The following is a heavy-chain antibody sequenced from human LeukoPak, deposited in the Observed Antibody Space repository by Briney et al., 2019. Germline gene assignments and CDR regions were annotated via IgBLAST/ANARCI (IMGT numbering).Heavy chain of an antibody. CDR1: GYTFTNYG. CDR2: ISAYIGNT. V-gene: IGHV1-18*01. CDR3: ARGQVWYYDSSGSHYMDV. J-gene: IGHJ6*03. Sequence: ASVKVSCEASGYTFTNYGISWVRQAPGQGLEWMGWISAYIGNTNYAQKLQGRVTMTTDTSTNTAYMELRSLRSDDTAVYYCARGQVWYYDSSGSHYMDVWGKGTTVTISS. D-gene: IGHD3-22*01.